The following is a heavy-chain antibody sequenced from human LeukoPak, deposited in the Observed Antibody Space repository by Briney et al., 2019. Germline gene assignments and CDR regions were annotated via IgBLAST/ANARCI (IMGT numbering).Heavy chain of an antibody. CDR1: GFSFGSYG. Sequence: GGSLRLSCAASGFSFGSYGMHWVRQAPGKGLGWVAFIRYDGSNKYYADSVKGRFTISRDNSKNTLYLQMNSLRAEDTAVYYCANLDSSGYSVFDYWGQGTLVTVSS. CDR2: IRYDGSNK. D-gene: IGHD3-22*01. V-gene: IGHV3-30*02. CDR3: ANLDSSGYSVFDY. J-gene: IGHJ4*02.